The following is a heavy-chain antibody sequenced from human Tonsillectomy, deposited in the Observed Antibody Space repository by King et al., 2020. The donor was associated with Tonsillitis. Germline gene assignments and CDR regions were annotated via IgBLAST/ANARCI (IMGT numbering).Heavy chain of an antibody. D-gene: IGHD3-10*01. CDR1: VFMFSSNA. J-gene: IGHJ5*02. CDR2: SCGIGGHT. CDR3: AKSLAGISGWFDP. V-gene: IGHV3-23*04. Sequence: VQLVESGGGLVQPWGSLRLSCAASVFMFSSNAMSWVRQAPGEGLEWVSASCGIGGHTYYANSVKGRVTIPRDNPKKTLYLQTNSLRAEDTAVYYCAKSLAGISGWFDPWGQGTLVTVSS.